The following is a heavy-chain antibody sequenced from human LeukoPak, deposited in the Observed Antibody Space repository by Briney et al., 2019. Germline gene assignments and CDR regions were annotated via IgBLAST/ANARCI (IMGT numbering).Heavy chain of an antibody. V-gene: IGHV3-23*01. D-gene: IGHD5-24*01. J-gene: IGHJ4*02. CDR2: ISDSGGNT. CDR3: AKGHRDNYSPFDY. Sequence: GGSLRLSCAASGFTFSSYAMSWVRQVPGKGLEWVSVISDSGGNTHYADSVKGRFTISRDNSKNTLYLQMNSLRAEDTAVYYCAKGHRDNYSPFDYWGQGTLVTVSS. CDR1: GFTFSSYA.